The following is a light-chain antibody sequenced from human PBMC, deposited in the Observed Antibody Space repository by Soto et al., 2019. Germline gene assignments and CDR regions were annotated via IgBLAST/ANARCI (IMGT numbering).Light chain of an antibody. CDR2: AAS. CDR1: QSISSY. CDR3: PQSYHPPWT. Sequence: SPSPTSLYACVGARVTINCVASQSISSYLNWYQQKPGKAPKLLIYAASSLQSGVPSRFSGSGSGTDFTLTISSLQPEDFATYYCPQSYHPPWTFGHGTKVDI. J-gene: IGKJ1*01. V-gene: IGKV1-39*01.